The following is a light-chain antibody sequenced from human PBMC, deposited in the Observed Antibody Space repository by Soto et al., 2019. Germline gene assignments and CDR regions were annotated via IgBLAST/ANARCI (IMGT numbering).Light chain of an antibody. J-gene: IGKJ4*01. V-gene: IGKV3-11*01. CDR1: QSVSSY. CDR3: QQHSNWPPVT. CDR2: DAS. Sequence: EIVLTQSPATLSLSPGERATLSCRASQSVSSYLAWYQQKPGQAPRLLIYDASNSATGIPTRFSGSGSGTQYSLYTNSLQPEDFAIYYCQQHSNWPPVTFGGGTKVEIK.